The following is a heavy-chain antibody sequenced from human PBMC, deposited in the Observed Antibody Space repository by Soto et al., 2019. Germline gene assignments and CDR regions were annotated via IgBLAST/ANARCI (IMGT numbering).Heavy chain of an antibody. Sequence: ASVKVSCKASGGAFNNYAISWVRQMPGKGLEWMGRIDPSDSYTNYSPSFQGHVTISADKSISTAYLQWSSLKASDTAMYYCATGCSGGSCFSGMHYYYYYGMDVWGQGTTVTVSS. V-gene: IGHV5-10-1*01. CDR1: GGAFNNYA. D-gene: IGHD2-15*01. CDR3: ATGCSGGSCFSGMHYYYYYGMDV. J-gene: IGHJ6*02. CDR2: IDPSDSYT.